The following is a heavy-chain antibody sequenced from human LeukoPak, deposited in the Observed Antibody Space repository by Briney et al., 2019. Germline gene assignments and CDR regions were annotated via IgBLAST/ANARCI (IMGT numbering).Heavy chain of an antibody. D-gene: IGHD1-26*01. CDR1: GYRFTSYY. Sequence: APVKVSCKASGYRFTSYYLRWVRQAPGQGLEWMGVINPSGGSTTYGQKFQGRVTMTRDTSTLTVYIELSSLRSDDTAMYYCARDGAAATKRGHFDYWGQGTLVTVSS. CDR3: ARDGAAATKRGHFDY. V-gene: IGHV1-46*01. J-gene: IGHJ4*02. CDR2: INPSGGST.